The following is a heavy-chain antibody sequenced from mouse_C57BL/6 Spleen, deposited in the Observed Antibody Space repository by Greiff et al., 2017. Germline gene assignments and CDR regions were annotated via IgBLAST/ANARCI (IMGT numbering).Heavy chain of an antibody. CDR1: GYTFTSYG. J-gene: IGHJ4*01. CDR3: ARDSRGYYAMDY. Sequence: SGAELARPGASVKLSCKASGYTFTSYGISWVKQRTGQGLEWIGEIYPRSGNTYYNEKFKGKATLTADKSSSTAYMELRSLTSEDSAVYFCARDSRGYYAMDYWGQGTSVTVSS. D-gene: IGHD1-1*01. CDR2: IYPRSGNT. V-gene: IGHV1-81*01.